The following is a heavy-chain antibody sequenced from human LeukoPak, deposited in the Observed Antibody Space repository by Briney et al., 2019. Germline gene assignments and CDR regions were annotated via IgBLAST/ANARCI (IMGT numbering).Heavy chain of an antibody. CDR2: IHYSGSA. V-gene: IGHV4-39*07. Sequence: SSETLSLTCTVSGGSITSSNYYWAWIRQPPGKGLEWIGSIHYSGSAYYGPTLRSRVTISADTSKNQFSLKVSAVTAADTAVYYCARDSQYDSTGHAPWGQGTLVTVSS. J-gene: IGHJ5*02. CDR3: ARDSQYDSTGHAP. D-gene: IGHD3-22*01. CDR1: GGSITSSNYY.